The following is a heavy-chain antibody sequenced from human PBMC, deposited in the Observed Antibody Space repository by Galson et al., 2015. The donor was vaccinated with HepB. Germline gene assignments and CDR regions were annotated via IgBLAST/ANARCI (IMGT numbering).Heavy chain of an antibody. D-gene: IGHD5-18*01. J-gene: IGHJ4*02. CDR3: AKAYTAMVTYFDY. CDR2: ISGSGGST. Sequence: SLRLSCAASGFTFSSYAMSWVRQAPGKGLEWVSAISGSGGSTYYADSVKGRFTISRDNSKNTLYLQMNSLRAEDTAVYYCAKAYTAMVTYFDYWGQGTLVTVSS. V-gene: IGHV3-23*01. CDR1: GFTFSSYA.